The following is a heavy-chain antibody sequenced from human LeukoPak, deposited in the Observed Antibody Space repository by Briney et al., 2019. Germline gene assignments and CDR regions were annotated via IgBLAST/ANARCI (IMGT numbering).Heavy chain of an antibody. J-gene: IGHJ4*02. Sequence: PGGSLRLSCAASGFTFSNAWMSWVRQAPGKGLEWVGRIKSKTDGGTTDYAAPVNGRFTISRDDSKNTLYLQMNSLKTEDTAVYYCTTPGGYDLTDNFDYWGQGTLVTVSS. D-gene: IGHD5-12*01. CDR2: IKSKTDGGTT. V-gene: IGHV3-15*01. CDR3: TTPGGYDLTDNFDY. CDR1: GFTFSNAW.